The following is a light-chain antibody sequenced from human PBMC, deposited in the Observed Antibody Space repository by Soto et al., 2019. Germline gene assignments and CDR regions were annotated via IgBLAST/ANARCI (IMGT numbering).Light chain of an antibody. V-gene: IGKV3-20*01. CDR3: QSDTTSPPWLT. J-gene: IGKJ4*01. CDR1: QSVSSSY. Sequence: EIVLTQSPGTLSLSPGERATLSCRASQSVSSSYLGWYQQKPGQAPRLLIYGASNRATGIPDRFSGSGSGTHFTLTISRLEPEEFAVYYCQSDTTSPPWLTFGGGTKVEIK. CDR2: GAS.